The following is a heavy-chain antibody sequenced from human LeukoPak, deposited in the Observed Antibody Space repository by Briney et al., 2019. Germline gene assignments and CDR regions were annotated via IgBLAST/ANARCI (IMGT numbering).Heavy chain of an antibody. CDR2: ISSSSSYI. V-gene: IGHV3-21*01. D-gene: IGHD3-22*01. Sequence: GGSLRLSCAASGFTFSSYSMNWVRQAPGKGLEWVSSISSSSSYIYYADSVKGRFTISRDNAKNSLYLQMNSLRAEDTAVYYCAKDLSLWYYDSSGPRENDYWGQGTLVTVSS. CDR1: GFTFSSYS. CDR3: AKDLSLWYYDSSGPRENDY. J-gene: IGHJ4*02.